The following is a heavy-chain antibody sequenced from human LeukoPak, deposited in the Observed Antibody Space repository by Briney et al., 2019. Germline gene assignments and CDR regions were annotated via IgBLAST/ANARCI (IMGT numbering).Heavy chain of an antibody. Sequence: GASVKVSCKASGYTFTSYGISWVRQAPGQGLEWMGWISAYNGNTNYAQKLQGRVTMTTDTSTSTAYMELRSLRSDDTAVYYCARDRGTTGTLEWGLVAFDIWGQGTMVTVSS. CDR3: ARDRGTTGTLEWGLVAFDI. CDR1: GYTFTSYG. J-gene: IGHJ3*02. D-gene: IGHD1-1*01. V-gene: IGHV1-18*01. CDR2: ISAYNGNT.